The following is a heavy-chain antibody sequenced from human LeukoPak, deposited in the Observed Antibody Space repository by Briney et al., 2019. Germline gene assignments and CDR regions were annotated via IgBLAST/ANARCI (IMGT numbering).Heavy chain of an antibody. CDR3: ARDLRYVVPAAGDMDV. CDR2: IIPILGIA. Sequence: GASVKVSCKASGYTFTSYAISWVRQAPGQGLEWMGRIIPILGIANYAQKFQGRVTITADKSTSTAYMELSSLRSEDTAVYYCARDLRYVVPAAGDMDVWCQGTTVTVSS. J-gene: IGHJ6*02. D-gene: IGHD2-2*01. V-gene: IGHV1-69*04. CDR1: GYTFTSYA.